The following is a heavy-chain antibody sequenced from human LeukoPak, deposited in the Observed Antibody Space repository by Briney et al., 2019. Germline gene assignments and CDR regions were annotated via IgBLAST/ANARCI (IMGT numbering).Heavy chain of an antibody. V-gene: IGHV3-7*01. CDR3: ARDRYGDPTQEYFQH. J-gene: IGHJ1*01. Sequence: GGSLRLSCAASGFTFSSYWMSWVRQAPGKGLEWVANIKQDGSEKYYVDSVKGRFTISRDNAKNSLYLQMNSLRAEDTAVYYCARDRYGDPTQEYFQHWGQGTLVTVSS. CDR2: IKQDGSEK. CDR1: GFTFSSYW. D-gene: IGHD4-17*01.